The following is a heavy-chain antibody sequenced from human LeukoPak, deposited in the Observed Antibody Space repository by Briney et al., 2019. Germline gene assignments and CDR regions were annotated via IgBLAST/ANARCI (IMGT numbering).Heavy chain of an antibody. CDR2: INPNSGGT. Sequence: GASVKVSCKASGYTFTGYYMHWVRQAPGQGLECMGWINPNSGGTNYAQKFQGSVTMNRDTSISTAYMELSRLRSDDTAVYYCARTTNYGSGSYYNGPHDYWGQGTLVTVSS. CDR3: ARTTNYGSGSYYNGPHDY. D-gene: IGHD3-10*01. J-gene: IGHJ4*02. CDR1: GYTFTGYY. V-gene: IGHV1-2*02.